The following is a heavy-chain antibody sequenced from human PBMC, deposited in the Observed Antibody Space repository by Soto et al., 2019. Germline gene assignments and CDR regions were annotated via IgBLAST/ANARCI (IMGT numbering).Heavy chain of an antibody. CDR3: ANGGDDSSAPWVGYFDY. CDR1: GFTFSRYG. J-gene: IGHJ4*02. Sequence: QVQLVESGGGVVQPVRSLRLSCAASGFTFSRYGMHWVRQAPGKGLAWVAVISYDGSNKYYADSVKGRFTISRDNSKNTLYLQMNSLRAEDTAVYSCANGGDDSSAPWVGYFDYWGQGTLVTVSS. V-gene: IGHV3-30*18. D-gene: IGHD3-22*01. CDR2: ISYDGSNK.